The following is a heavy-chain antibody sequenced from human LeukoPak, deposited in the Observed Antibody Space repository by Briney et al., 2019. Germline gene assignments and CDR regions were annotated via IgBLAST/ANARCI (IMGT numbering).Heavy chain of an antibody. CDR3: ARGLYDFWSGYEDY. CDR2: ISGSGGRT. Sequence: GGSLRLSCAASGFTFSSYAMSWVRQAPGKGLEWVSGISGSGGRTHYADSVKGRFTISRDNSKNTLYLQMNSLRAEDTAVYYCARGLYDFWSGYEDYWGQGTLVTVSS. D-gene: IGHD3-3*01. J-gene: IGHJ4*02. CDR1: GFTFSSYA. V-gene: IGHV3-23*01.